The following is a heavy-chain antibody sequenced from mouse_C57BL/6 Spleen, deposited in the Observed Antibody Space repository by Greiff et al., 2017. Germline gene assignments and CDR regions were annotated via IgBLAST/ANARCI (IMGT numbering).Heavy chain of an antibody. CDR1: GYTFTDYY. Sequence: VQLKESGAELVRPGASVKLSCKASGYTFTDYYINWVKQRPGQGLEWIARIYPGSGNTYYNEKFKGKATLTAEKSSSTAYMQLSSLTSEDSAVYFCARWWLLNYFDYWGQGTTLTVSS. D-gene: IGHD2-3*01. V-gene: IGHV1-76*01. J-gene: IGHJ2*01. CDR2: IYPGSGNT. CDR3: ARWWLLNYFDY.